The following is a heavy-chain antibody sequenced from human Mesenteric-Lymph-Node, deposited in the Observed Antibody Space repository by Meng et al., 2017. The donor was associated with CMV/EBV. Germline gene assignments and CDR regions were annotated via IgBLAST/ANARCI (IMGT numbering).Heavy chain of an antibody. CDR2: IYHSGST. J-gene: IGHJ4*02. D-gene: IGHD7-27*01. CDR1: GGSISSSNW. Sequence: SETLSLTCAVSGGSISSSNWWSWVRQSPGKGLEWIGEIYHSGSTNHNPSLKSRVTISVDTSKNQFSLKLSSVTAADTAVYYCASRSITGDFDYWGQGTLVTVSS. CDR3: ASRSITGDFDY. V-gene: IGHV4-4*02.